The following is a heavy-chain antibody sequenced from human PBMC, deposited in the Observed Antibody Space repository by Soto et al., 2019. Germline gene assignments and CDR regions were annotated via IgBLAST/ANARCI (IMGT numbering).Heavy chain of an antibody. CDR2: INGRGNYI. J-gene: IGHJ4*02. CDR1: GFTLSTYT. CDR3: VREDGKVGTNSAFDY. Sequence: GGSLRLSCASSGFTLSTYTMNWVRQAPGKGLEWVSSINGRGNYIYYAESVKGRFTISRDNAKNSLYLQMDGLRAEDTALYYCVREDGKVGTNSAFDYWGLGALVTVSS. D-gene: IGHD1-26*01. V-gene: IGHV3-21*01.